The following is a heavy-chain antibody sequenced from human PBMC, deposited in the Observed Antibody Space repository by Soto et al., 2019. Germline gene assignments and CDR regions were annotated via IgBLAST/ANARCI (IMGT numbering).Heavy chain of an antibody. J-gene: IGHJ6*02. Sequence: QVQLVQSGAEVKKPGSSVKVSCKASGGTFSSYAISWVRQAPGQGLEWMGGIIPIFGTANYAQKFQGRVTITADESTSTAYMELSSLRSEDTAVYYCARDQDSSYVIKLRYFYNMGVWGQGTTVTVSS. CDR1: GGTFSSYA. V-gene: IGHV1-69*12. CDR2: IIPIFGTA. D-gene: IGHD5-12*01. CDR3: ARDQDSSYVIKLRYFYNMGV.